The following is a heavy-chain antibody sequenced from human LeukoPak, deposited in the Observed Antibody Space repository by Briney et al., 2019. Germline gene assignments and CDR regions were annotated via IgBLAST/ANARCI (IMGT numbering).Heavy chain of an antibody. J-gene: IGHJ4*02. V-gene: IGHV3-7*03. CDR2: INQDGSEK. D-gene: IGHD5-18*01. CDR1: GFTFSSYW. Sequence: GGSMRLSCAASGFTFSSYWMSWVRQAPGKGLEWVANINQDGSEKYHVDSVKGRFTISRDNAKNSLYPQMNSLRAEDTAVYYCARDGFLGVDTAMVINGHFDYWGQGTLVTVSS. CDR3: ARDGFLGVDTAMVINGHFDY.